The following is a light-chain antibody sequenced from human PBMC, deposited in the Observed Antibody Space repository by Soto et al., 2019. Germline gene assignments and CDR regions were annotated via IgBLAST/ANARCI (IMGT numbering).Light chain of an antibody. J-gene: IGKJ3*01. CDR1: QSLLHSNGYNY. CDR2: LGS. CDR3: MQPLHSPFT. V-gene: IGKV2-28*01. Sequence: DVVMTQSPLSLPVTPGEPVSISCRSSQSLLHSNGYNYLDWYLQKPGQSPQLLIYLGSNRASGVPDRFRGSGSGTDFTLKISRVEAEDVGVYYCMQPLHSPFTFGPGTKVDIK.